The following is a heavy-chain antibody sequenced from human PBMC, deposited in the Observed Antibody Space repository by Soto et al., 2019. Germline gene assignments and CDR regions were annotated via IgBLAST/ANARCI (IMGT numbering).Heavy chain of an antibody. D-gene: IGHD1-26*01. J-gene: IGHJ4*02. CDR1: GDSISSGDYY. V-gene: IGHV4-30-4*01. CDR2: IYYSGST. Sequence: QVQLQESGPGLVKPSQTLSLTCTISGDSISSGDYYWSWIRQPPGKGLEWIGYIYYSGSTYYNPSLKSRVTISLDTSKNHVSLKLSSVTAADTAVYYCARDRGVGATTDYWGQGTLVTVSS. CDR3: ARDRGVGATTDY.